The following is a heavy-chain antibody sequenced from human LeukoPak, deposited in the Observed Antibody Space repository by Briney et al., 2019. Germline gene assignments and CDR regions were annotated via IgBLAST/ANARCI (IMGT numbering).Heavy chain of an antibody. CDR1: GFTFSSYA. D-gene: IGHD3-10*01. CDR2: ISGSGGST. V-gene: IGHV3-23*01. J-gene: IGHJ4*02. CDR3: AKDTDPDYYGSGSYDY. Sequence: GGSLRLSCAASGFTFSSYAMSWVRQAPGKGLEWVSAISGSGGSTYYADSVKGRFTISRGNSKNTLYLQMNSLRAEDTAVYYCAKDTDPDYYGSGSYDYWGQGTLVTVSS.